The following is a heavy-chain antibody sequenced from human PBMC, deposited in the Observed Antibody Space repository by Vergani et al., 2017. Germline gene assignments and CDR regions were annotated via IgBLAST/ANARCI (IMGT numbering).Heavy chain of an antibody. CDR2: IYYSGST. V-gene: IGHV4-59*01. Sequence: QVQLQESGPGLVKPSETLSLTCTVSGGSISSYYWSWIRQPPGKGLEWIGYIYYSGSTNYNPSLKSRVTISVDTSKNQFSLKLSSVTAADTAVYYCARGRRCSSTSCFYYYYYYMDVWGKGTTVTVSS. CDR3: ARGRRCSSTSCFYYYYYYMDV. J-gene: IGHJ6*03. D-gene: IGHD2-2*01. CDR1: GGSISSYY.